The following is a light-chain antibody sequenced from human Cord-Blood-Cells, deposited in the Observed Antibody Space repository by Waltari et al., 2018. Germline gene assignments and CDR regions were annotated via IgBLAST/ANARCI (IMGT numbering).Light chain of an antibody. J-gene: IGKJ1*01. CDR3: QQYGSSPPWT. V-gene: IGKV3-20*01. Sequence: EIVLTQSPGTLSLSPGERATLSYRASQSVSSSYLAWYQQKPGQAPRLLIYGASSRATGIPDSVSGSGSGTDFTLTISRLEPEDFAVYYCQQYGSSPPWTFGQGTKVEIK. CDR1: QSVSSSY. CDR2: GAS.